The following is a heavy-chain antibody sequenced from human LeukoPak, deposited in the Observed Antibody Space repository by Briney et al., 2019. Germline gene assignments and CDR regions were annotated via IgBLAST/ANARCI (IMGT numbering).Heavy chain of an antibody. V-gene: IGHV4-39*01. J-gene: IGHJ4*02. CDR1: GGSISSSSYY. D-gene: IGHD3-10*01. Sequence: KSSETLSLTCTVSGGSISSSSYYWGWIRQPPGKGLEWIGSIYYSGSTYYNPSLKSRVTISVDTSKNQFSVKLSSVTAADTAVYYCASTMVRGVDYWGQGTLVTVSS. CDR3: ASTMVRGVDY. CDR2: IYYSGST.